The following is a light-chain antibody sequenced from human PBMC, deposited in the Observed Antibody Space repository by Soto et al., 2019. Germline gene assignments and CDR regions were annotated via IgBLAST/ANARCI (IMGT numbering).Light chain of an antibody. CDR3: QQYGTSPSS. CDR2: GAS. J-gene: IGKJ3*01. Sequence: EIVLTQSPGTLSLSPGERATLSCRASQSVSSNNLACYQQKPGQAPRLLIYGASRRATGIPDRFSGSGSGTDFTLTIDRLEPEDFAVYYCQQYGTSPSSFGPGTKVDIK. V-gene: IGKV3-20*01. CDR1: QSVSSNN.